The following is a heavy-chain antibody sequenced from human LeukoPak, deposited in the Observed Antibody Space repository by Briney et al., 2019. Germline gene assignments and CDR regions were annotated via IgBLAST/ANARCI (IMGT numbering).Heavy chain of an antibody. CDR2: IYHSGST. CDR1: GYSISSGYY. D-gene: IGHD3-16*01. V-gene: IGHV4-38-2*01. J-gene: IGHJ4*02. CDR3: ARGWDMIKFGGDLDYYFDY. Sequence: SETLSLTCAVYGYSISSGYYWGWIRQPPGEGLEWIGSIYHSGSTYYNPSLKSRVTISVDTSKNQFSLKLSSVTAADTAVYYCARGWDMIKFGGDLDYYFDYWGQGTLVTVSS.